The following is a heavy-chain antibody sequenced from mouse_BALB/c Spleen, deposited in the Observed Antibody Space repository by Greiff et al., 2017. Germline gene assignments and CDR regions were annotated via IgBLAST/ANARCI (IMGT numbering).Heavy chain of an antibody. CDR1: GFSLTGYG. D-gene: IGHD1-1*01. CDR2: IWGDGST. V-gene: IGHV2-6-7*01. Sequence: QVQLKESGPGLVAPSQSLSITCTVSGFSLTGYGVNWVRQPPGKGLEWLGMIWGDGSTDYNSALKSRLSISKDNSKSQVFLKMNSLQTDDTARYYCAWDCSYGGSYGFAYWGQGTLVTVSA. CDR3: AWDCSYGGSYGFAY. J-gene: IGHJ3*01.